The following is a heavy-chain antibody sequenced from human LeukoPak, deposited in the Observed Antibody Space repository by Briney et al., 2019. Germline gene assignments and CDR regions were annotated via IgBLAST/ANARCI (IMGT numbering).Heavy chain of an antibody. Sequence: GGSLRLSCAASGFTFSSYWMSWVRQAPGKGLEWVANIKQDGSEKYYVDSVKGRFTISRDNAKNSLYLQMSSLRAEDTAVYYCARVSAVAGYYYYYYYMDVWGKGTTVTVSS. CDR2: IKQDGSEK. CDR1: GFTFSSYW. CDR3: ARVSAVAGYYYYYYYMDV. J-gene: IGHJ6*03. V-gene: IGHV3-7*01. D-gene: IGHD6-19*01.